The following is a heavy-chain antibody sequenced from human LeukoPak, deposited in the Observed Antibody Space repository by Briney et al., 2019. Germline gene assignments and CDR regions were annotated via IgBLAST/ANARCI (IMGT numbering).Heavy chain of an antibody. Sequence: SSETLSLTCTVSGGSISSYYWSWIRQPAGKGLEWIGRIYTSGSTNYNPSLKSRVTMSVDTSKNQFSLKLSSVTAADTAVYYCATEFDFWSGYSTNAFDIWGQGTMVTVSS. CDR3: ATEFDFWSGYSTNAFDI. D-gene: IGHD3-3*01. CDR2: IYTSGST. V-gene: IGHV4-4*07. J-gene: IGHJ3*02. CDR1: GGSISSYY.